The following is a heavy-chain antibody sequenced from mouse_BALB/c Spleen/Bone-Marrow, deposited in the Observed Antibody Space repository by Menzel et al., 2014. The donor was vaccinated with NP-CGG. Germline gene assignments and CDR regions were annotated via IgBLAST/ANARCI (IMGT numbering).Heavy chain of an antibody. V-gene: IGHV14-3*02. Sequence: VHLQQSGAELVKPGASVRLSCTASGFNLKDTYIHWVQQRPEQGLESIGRIDPATGNSKYDPKFQGKATITADTSSNEAYLQLSSLTSEDTAVYYCARWEYYAMDYWGQGPSVTVAS. CDR1: GFNLKDTY. CDR3: ARWEYYAMDY. D-gene: IGHD4-1*01. CDR2: IDPATGNS. J-gene: IGHJ4*01.